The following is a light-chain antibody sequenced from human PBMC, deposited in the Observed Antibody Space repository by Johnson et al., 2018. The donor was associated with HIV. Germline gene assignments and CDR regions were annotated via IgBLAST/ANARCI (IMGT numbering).Light chain of an antibody. Sequence: QSVLTQPPSVSAAPGQKVTISCSGSSSNIGNNYVSWYQQLPGTAPKLLIYDNNKRPSGIPDRFSGSKSGTSATLGITGLKTGDEADYYCGTWDSSLSALYVFGTGTKVPVL. CDR3: GTWDSSLSALYV. CDR1: SSNIGNNY. CDR2: DNN. J-gene: IGLJ1*01. V-gene: IGLV1-51*01.